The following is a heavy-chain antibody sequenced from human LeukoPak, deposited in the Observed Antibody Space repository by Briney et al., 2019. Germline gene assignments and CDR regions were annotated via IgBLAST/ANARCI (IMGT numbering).Heavy chain of an antibody. V-gene: IGHV3-48*03. CDR3: ARDPIDY. Sequence: GGSLRLSCATSGFTFSNYEMNWVRQAPRKGLEWVSYISSSGNTIYYADSVKGRSTISRDNAKNSLYLQMNSLRVEDTAVYYCARDPIDYWGQGTLVTVSS. J-gene: IGHJ4*02. CDR2: ISSSGNTI. CDR1: GFTFSNYE.